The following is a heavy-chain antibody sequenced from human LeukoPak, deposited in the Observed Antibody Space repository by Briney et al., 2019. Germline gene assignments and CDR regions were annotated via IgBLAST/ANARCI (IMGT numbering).Heavy chain of an antibody. J-gene: IGHJ6*03. Sequence: GGSLRLSCAASGFTFSSYAMHWVRQAPGKGLEWVAVISYDGSNKYYADSVKGRFTISRDNSKNTLYLQMNSLRAEDTAVYYCAKGRRIAAAGVNYYYYYYMDVWGKGTTVTVSS. D-gene: IGHD6-13*01. CDR3: AKGRRIAAAGVNYYYYYYMDV. V-gene: IGHV3-30*04. CDR2: ISYDGSNK. CDR1: GFTFSSYA.